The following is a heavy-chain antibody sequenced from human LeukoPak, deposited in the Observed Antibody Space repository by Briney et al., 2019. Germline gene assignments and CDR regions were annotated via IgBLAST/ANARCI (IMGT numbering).Heavy chain of an antibody. V-gene: IGHV3-7*01. CDR1: GFTFSSYW. J-gene: IGHJ4*02. CDR2: IKQDGSEK. D-gene: IGHD3-9*01. Sequence: GGSLRLSCAASGFTFSSYWMSWVCQAPGKGLEWVANIKQDGSEKYYVDSVKGRFTISRDNAKNSLYLQMNSLRAEDTAVYYCAREYYDILTGYCRLGYFDYWGQGTLVTVSS. CDR3: AREYYDILTGYCRLGYFDY.